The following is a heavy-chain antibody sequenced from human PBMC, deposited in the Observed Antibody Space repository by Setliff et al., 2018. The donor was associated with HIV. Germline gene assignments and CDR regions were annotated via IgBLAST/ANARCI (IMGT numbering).Heavy chain of an antibody. J-gene: IGHJ4*02. CDR2: IYWDDDK. Sequence: SGPTLVNPTQTLTLTCTFSGFSFSTNGVGVGWIRQPPGKALEWLALIYWDDDKLYNPSLKTRLTVTKDTSKNQVVLTMTNMDPVDTATYFCANRLHIWDFFAYWGPGTVVTVSS. CDR3: ANRLHIWDFFAY. D-gene: IGHD3-16*01. V-gene: IGHV2-5*02. CDR1: GFSFSTNGVG.